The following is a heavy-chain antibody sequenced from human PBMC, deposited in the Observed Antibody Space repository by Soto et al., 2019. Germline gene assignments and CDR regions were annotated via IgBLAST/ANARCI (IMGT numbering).Heavy chain of an antibody. CDR1: GFSFSSYA. V-gene: IGHV3-23*01. D-gene: IGHD6-13*01. CDR3: AKDRERDAWYEDY. Sequence: VQLLESGGGLVQPGGSLRLSCVASGFSFSSYAMSWVRQAPGKGLEWVSVISGSDGSTYYADSVKGRFTISRDNSKNTQYLQMNSLRAEDTAVYYCAKDRERDAWYEDYWGQGTLVTVSS. J-gene: IGHJ4*02. CDR2: ISGSDGST.